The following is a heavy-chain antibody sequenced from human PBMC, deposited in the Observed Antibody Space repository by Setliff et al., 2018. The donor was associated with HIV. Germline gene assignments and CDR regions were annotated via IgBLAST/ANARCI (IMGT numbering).Heavy chain of an antibody. CDR3: ARSRVHYYYDSSGYPTRYDAFDI. D-gene: IGHD3-22*01. CDR1: GGSLNNYA. J-gene: IGHJ3*02. V-gene: IGHV1-69*06. Sequence: EASVKVSCKASGGSLNNYAISWVRQAPGQGLEWMGGIIPIFGTTTYAQKFQGRVTITADKSTSTAYMELSSLRSEDTAVYYCARSRVHYYYDSSGYPTRYDAFDIWGQGTMVTVSS. CDR2: IIPIFGTT.